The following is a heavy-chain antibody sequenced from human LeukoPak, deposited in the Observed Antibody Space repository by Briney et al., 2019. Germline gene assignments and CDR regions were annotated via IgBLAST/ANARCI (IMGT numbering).Heavy chain of an antibody. CDR1: GFTFSSYG. D-gene: IGHD1-26*01. CDR3: ARDEVVGARVGAFDI. J-gene: IGHJ3*02. Sequence: GGSLRLSCAAPGFTFSSYGMHWVRQAPGKGLEWVAVIWYDGSNKYYADSVKGRFTISRDNSKNTLYLQMNSLRAEDTAVYYCARDEVVGARVGAFDIWGQGTMVTVSS. V-gene: IGHV3-33*08. CDR2: IWYDGSNK.